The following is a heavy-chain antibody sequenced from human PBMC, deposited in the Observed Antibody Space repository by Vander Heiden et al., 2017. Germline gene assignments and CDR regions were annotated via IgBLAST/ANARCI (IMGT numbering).Heavy chain of an antibody. CDR1: GFTFSSYG. D-gene: IGHD2-15*01. Sequence: QVQLVESGGGVVQPGRSLRLSCAASGFTFSSYGMRWVRQAPGKGLEWVAVRWYDGSNKYYADSVKGRFTISRDNSKNTLYLQMNSLRAEDTAVYYCAREAYRYCSGGSCYVGYWGQGTLVTVSS. CDR2: RWYDGSNK. CDR3: AREAYRYCSGGSCYVGY. J-gene: IGHJ4*02. V-gene: IGHV3-33*01.